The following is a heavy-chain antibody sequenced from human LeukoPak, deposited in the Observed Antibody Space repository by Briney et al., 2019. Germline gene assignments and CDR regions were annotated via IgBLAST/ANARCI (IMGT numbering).Heavy chain of an antibody. CDR3: ARLSSPGPSSGPDY. V-gene: IGHV1-2*06. J-gene: IGHJ4*02. D-gene: IGHD3-22*01. CDR2: INPNSGGT. CDR1: GYTFTGYY. Sequence: ASVKVSCKASGYTFTGYYKHLVRQAPGQGLEWMGRINPNSGGTNYAQKFQGRVTMTRDTSISTAYMELSRLRSDDTAVYYCARLSSPGPSSGPDYWGQGTLVTVSS.